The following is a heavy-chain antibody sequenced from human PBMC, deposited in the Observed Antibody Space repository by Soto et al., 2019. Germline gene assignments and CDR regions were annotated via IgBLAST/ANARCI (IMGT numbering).Heavy chain of an antibody. CDR3: ARHWGRGAAGTCYN. CDR2: IYYSGST. V-gene: IGHV4-31*03. J-gene: IGHJ4*02. CDR1: GGSISSGGYY. D-gene: IGHD6-13*01. Sequence: FLTCTVSGGSISSGGYYWSWIRQHPGKGLEWIGYIYYSGSTYYNPSLKSRVTISVDTSNNLFSLKLTSVTAADTAVYYCARHWGRGAAGTCYNWGQGTLVTVSS.